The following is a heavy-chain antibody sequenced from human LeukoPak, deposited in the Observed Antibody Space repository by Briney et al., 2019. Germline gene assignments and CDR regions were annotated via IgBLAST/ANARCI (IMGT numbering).Heavy chain of an antibody. V-gene: IGHV3-13*01. CDR2: IDIAGDT. D-gene: IGHD4-17*01. Sequence: GGSLRLSCAASGFTLSNYDMHWVRQATGEGLEWVSGIDIAGDTYYPGSVRGRFTISRENAEDSLYLQMNSLRAGDTGVYYCARTTVTSGPYWYFDLWGRGTLVTVS. CDR1: GFTLSNYD. J-gene: IGHJ2*01. CDR3: ARTTVTSGPYWYFDL.